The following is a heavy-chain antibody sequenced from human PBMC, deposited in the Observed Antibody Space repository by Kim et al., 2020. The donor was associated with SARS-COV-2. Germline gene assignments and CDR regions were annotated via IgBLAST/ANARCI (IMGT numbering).Heavy chain of an antibody. D-gene: IGHD6-13*01. Sequence: GGSLRLSCAASGFTFSKYSMTWVRQAPGKGLEWVSSISSSSTFTGSADSVKGRFTISRDNPKNSLYLQMDSLRAEDTAVYYCARYAYGSGWYEEDYYFDSWGQGTLVIVSS. V-gene: IGHV3-21*04. CDR1: GFTFSKYS. J-gene: IGHJ4*02. CDR3: ARYAYGSGWYEEDYYFDS. CDR2: ISSSSTFT.